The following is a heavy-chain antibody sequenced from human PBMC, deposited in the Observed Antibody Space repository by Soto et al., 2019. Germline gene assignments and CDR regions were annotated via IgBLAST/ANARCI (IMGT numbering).Heavy chain of an antibody. CDR3: ARESSSSSWYGWFDP. Sequence: ASVKVSCKASGYTFTSYGISWVRQAPGQGLEWMGWISAYNGNTNYAQKLQGRVTMTTDTSTSTAYMELRSLRSDDTAVYYCARESSSSSWYGWFDPWGQGTLVNVSS. CDR1: GYTFTSYG. V-gene: IGHV1-18*01. CDR2: ISAYNGNT. D-gene: IGHD6-13*01. J-gene: IGHJ5*02.